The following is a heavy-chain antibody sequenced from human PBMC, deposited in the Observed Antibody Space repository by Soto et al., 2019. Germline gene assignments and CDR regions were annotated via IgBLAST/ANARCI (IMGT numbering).Heavy chain of an antibody. CDR3: ARVPDY. Sequence: SETLSLTCAVSGAPMTSNNWWAWLRRSPGKGLEWIGEIHHSETTNYNPSLNSRVSISVDKSKNQFSLKLNSVNAADTAVYYCARVPDYWGQGTLVTVSS. J-gene: IGHJ4*02. CDR2: IHHSETT. V-gene: IGHV4-4*02. CDR1: GAPMTSNNW.